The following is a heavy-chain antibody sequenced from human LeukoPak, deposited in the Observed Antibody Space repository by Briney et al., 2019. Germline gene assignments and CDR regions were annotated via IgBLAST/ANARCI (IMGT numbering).Heavy chain of an antibody. J-gene: IGHJ4*02. D-gene: IGHD2-2*01. CDR2: INPNSGGT. CDR1: GYTFTGYY. Sequence: ASVKVSCKASGYTFTGYYMHWVRQTPGQGLEWMGWINPNSGGTNYAQKFQGRVTMTRDTSISTAYMELRSLRSADTAIYYCARGGRYCSSTSCSNFDYWGQGTLVTVSS. V-gene: IGHV1-2*02. CDR3: ARGGRYCSSTSCSNFDY.